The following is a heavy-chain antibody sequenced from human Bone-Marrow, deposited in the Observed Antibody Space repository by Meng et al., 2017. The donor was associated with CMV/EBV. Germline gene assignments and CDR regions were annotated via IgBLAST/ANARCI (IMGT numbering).Heavy chain of an antibody. CDR2: IYSGGSST. CDR3: AKGGYSSGWYDDSTDY. Sequence: GGSLRLSCAASGFTFNNYAMTWVRQAPGKGLEWVSVIYSGGSSTYYADSVKGRFTISRDNSKNTLYLQMDSLRAEDTAVYYCAKGGYSSGWYDDSTDYRGHGTLVTVSS. J-gene: IGHJ4*01. V-gene: IGHV3-23*03. CDR1: GFTFNNYA. D-gene: IGHD6-19*01.